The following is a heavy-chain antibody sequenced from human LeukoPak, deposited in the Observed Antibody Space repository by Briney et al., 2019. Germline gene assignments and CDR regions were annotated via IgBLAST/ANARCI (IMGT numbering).Heavy chain of an antibody. D-gene: IGHD2-15*01. J-gene: IGHJ4*02. CDR1: GFTFSSYA. CDR2: ISGSGGGT. CDR3: AKLVVDGYCSGGSCYAFDY. V-gene: IGHV3-23*01. Sequence: GGSLRLSCAASGFTFSSYAMSWVRQAPGKGLEWVSAISGSGGGTYYADSVKGRFTISRDNSKNTLYLQMNSLRAEDTAVYYCAKLVVDGYCSGGSCYAFDYWGQGTLVTVSS.